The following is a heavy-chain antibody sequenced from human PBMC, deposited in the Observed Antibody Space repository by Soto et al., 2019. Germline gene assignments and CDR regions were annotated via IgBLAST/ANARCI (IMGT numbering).Heavy chain of an antibody. J-gene: IGHJ5*02. CDR3: ARENGSPNWFDP. D-gene: IGHD2-8*01. Sequence: PGGSLRLSCAASGFTFSSYWMHWVRQAPGKGLVWVSRINSDGSSTSYADSVKGRFTISRDNAKNTLYLQMNSLRAEDTAVYYCARENGSPNWFDPCGQGPLVTVS. V-gene: IGHV3-74*01. CDR2: INSDGSST. CDR1: GFTFSSYW.